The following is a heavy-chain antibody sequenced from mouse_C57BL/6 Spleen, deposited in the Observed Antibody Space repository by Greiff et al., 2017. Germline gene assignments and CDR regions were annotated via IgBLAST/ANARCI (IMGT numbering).Heavy chain of an antibody. J-gene: IGHJ4*01. Sequence: EVQLQQSGPELVKPGASVKISCKASGYTFTDYYMNWVKQSPGKSLEWIGDINPNNGGTSYNQKFKGKATLTVDKSSSTAYMELRSLTSEDSAVYYCARGQGFPPYAMDYWGQGTSVTVSS. V-gene: IGHV1-26*01. CDR2: INPNNGGT. CDR3: ARGQGFPPYAMDY. CDR1: GYTFTDYY. D-gene: IGHD6-1*01.